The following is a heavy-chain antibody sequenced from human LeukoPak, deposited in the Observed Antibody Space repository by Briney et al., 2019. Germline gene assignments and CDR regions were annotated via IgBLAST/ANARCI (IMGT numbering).Heavy chain of an antibody. CDR1: GGSISSISYY. J-gene: IGHJ4*02. V-gene: IGHV4-39*01. CDR3: ARQNLRGSGSYSNSGIDY. CDR2: IYFSGST. Sequence: SETLSLTCTVSGGSISSISYYWGWIRQPPGKGLEWIGSIYFSGSTYYNPSLKSRLTIFVDTSKNQFSLKLSSVTAADTAVYYCARQNLRGSGSYSNSGIDYWGQGTLVTVSS. D-gene: IGHD3-10*01.